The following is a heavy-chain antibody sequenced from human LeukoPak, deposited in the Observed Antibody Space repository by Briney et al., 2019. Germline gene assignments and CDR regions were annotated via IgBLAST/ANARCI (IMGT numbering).Heavy chain of an antibody. CDR1: GYSFNSYY. Sequence: ASVKVSCKASGYSFNSYYIHWVRQAPGQGLEWMGTINPSGHRTIYAQNFQGRVTMTTDTSTRIVDMELSGLNSEDTAVYYCARDLGDYGGNSGFFDFWGQGILVTVSS. V-gene: IGHV1-46*02. D-gene: IGHD4-23*01. CDR3: ARDLGDYGGNSGFFDF. J-gene: IGHJ4*02. CDR2: INPSGHRT.